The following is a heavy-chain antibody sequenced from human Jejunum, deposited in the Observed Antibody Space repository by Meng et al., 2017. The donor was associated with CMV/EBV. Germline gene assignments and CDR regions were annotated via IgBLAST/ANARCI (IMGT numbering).Heavy chain of an antibody. CDR3: AKGRAASTREGFDY. V-gene: IGHV4-4*07. CDR1: CDAFYNYY. J-gene: IGHJ4*02. Sequence: QLQVPGPRLVKTAADPSSPGTCSCDAFYNYYWSWIRQSARKGPEGIGRGHRCDTYNSHPSFESRVTMSLDTSKNKFSLQLRTFTAAENATYYCAKGRAASTREGFDYWGLGTLVTVSS. CDR2: GHRCDTY. D-gene: IGHD2-2*01.